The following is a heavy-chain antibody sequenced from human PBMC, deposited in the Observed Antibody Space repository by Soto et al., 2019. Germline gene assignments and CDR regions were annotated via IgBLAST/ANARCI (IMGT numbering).Heavy chain of an antibody. CDR1: GGTFSTYT. V-gene: IGHV1-69*02. CDR3: ARRSTVVVAATEAFDY. CDR2: IIPILGIA. D-gene: IGHD2-15*01. Sequence: QVQLVQSGAEVQKPGSSVKVSCKASGGTFSTYTISWVRQAPGQGLEWMGRIIPILGIANYAQKFQGRVTITADKSTSAAYMELSSLRPEYTAVYYCARRSTVVVAATEAFDYWGQGALVTVSS. J-gene: IGHJ4*02.